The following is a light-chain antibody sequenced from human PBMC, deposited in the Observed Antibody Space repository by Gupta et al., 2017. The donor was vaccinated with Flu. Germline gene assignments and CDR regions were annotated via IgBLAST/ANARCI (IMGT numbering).Light chain of an antibody. V-gene: IGLV2-14*01. CDR1: NSDVGNYNY. CDR2: EVS. J-gene: IGLJ3*02. Sequence: QSALTQPASVSGSPGQSITISCTGTNSDVGNYNYVSWYQQYPVRAPKLMIYEVSNRPSGISSRFSGSKSGNTASLTISGLQAEDESDYYCSSYTSNSIWVFGGGTKLTVL. CDR3: SSYTSNSIWV.